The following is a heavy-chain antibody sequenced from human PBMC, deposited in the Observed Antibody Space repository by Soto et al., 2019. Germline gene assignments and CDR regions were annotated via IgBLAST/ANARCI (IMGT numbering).Heavy chain of an antibody. V-gene: IGHV1-18*04. Sequence: ASVKVSCKASGYTFTGYYMHWVRQAPGQGLEWMGWISAYNGNTNYAQKLQGRVTMTTDTSTSTAYMELRSLRSDDTAVYYCARDRAVAGNKDYYYYGMDVWGQGTTVTVSS. CDR2: ISAYNGNT. D-gene: IGHD6-19*01. CDR3: ARDRAVAGNKDYYYYGMDV. J-gene: IGHJ6*02. CDR1: GYTFTGYY.